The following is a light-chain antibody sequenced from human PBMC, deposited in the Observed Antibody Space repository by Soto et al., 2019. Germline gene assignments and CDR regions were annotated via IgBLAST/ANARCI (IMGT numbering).Light chain of an antibody. CDR1: QSLIRV. V-gene: IGKV3-11*01. CDR3: QQSREWPLT. CDR2: DTS. Sequence: EIALTQSPATLSLSPGERATLSCRASQSLIRVLAWYQQKPGQAPRLLIYDTSYRATGIPVRFIGSGSGADFTLTISSREPEDSEVYYCQQSREWPLTFGGGTKVEI. J-gene: IGKJ4*02.